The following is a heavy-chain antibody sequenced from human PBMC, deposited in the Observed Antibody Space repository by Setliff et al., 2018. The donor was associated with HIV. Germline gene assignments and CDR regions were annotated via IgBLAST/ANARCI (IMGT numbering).Heavy chain of an antibody. J-gene: IGHJ5*02. D-gene: IGHD4-17*01. CDR3: ARAHIDYGEYDDL. V-gene: IGHV3-21*01. CDR1: GFTFSSHS. CDR2: ISGTGSFI. Sequence: GGSLRLSCAVSGFTFSSHSMMWVRQAPGKGLEWVSSISGTGSFIYYAESVQGRFTVSRDNAKNSLYLQLDSLRADDTAVYFCARAHIDYGEYDDLWGQGALVTVS.